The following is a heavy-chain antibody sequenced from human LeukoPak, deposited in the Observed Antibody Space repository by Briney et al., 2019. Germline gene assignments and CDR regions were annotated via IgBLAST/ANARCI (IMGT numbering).Heavy chain of an antibody. Sequence: ASVKVSCKASGYTFTSYGISWVRQAPGQGLEWMGWISAYNGNTNYAQKLQGRVTMTTDTSTSTAYMELRSLRSDDTAVYYCARVVIDFWSGCYTTYYFDYWGQGTLVTVSS. CDR2: ISAYNGNT. CDR3: ARVVIDFWSGCYTTYYFDY. D-gene: IGHD3-3*01. J-gene: IGHJ4*02. CDR1: GYTFTSYG. V-gene: IGHV1-18*01.